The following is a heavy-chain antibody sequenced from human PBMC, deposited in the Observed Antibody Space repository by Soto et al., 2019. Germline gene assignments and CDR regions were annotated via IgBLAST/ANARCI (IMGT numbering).Heavy chain of an antibody. Sequence: GGSLRLSCAASGCTFSSYGMHWVRQAPGKGLEWVAVIWYDGSNKYYADSVKGRFTISRDNSKNTLYLQMNSLRAEDTAVYYWARDGRYCSSTSCRPGYYYGMDVWGQGTTVTVSS. CDR2: IWYDGSNK. CDR3: ARDGRYCSSTSCRPGYYYGMDV. V-gene: IGHV3-33*01. CDR1: GCTFSSYG. J-gene: IGHJ6*02. D-gene: IGHD2-2*01.